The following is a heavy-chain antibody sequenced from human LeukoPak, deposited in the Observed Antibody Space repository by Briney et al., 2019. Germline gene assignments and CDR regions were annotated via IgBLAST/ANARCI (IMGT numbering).Heavy chain of an antibody. CDR1: GFTFSSYG. Sequence: GGSLRLSCAASGFTFSSYGMHWVRQAPGKGLEWVAVISYDGSNKYYADSVKGRFTISRDNSKNTLYLQMNSLRAEDTAVYYCAKDLEAVTMIVPYCGQGTLVTVSS. V-gene: IGHV3-30*18. CDR3: AKDLEAVTMIVPY. J-gene: IGHJ4*02. D-gene: IGHD3-22*01. CDR2: ISYDGSNK.